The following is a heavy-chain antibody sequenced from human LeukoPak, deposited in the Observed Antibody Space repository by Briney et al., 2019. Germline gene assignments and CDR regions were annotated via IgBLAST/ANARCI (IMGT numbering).Heavy chain of an antibody. CDR3: ARIPLSSGYYEYYYYYIDV. CDR1: GGSISSYY. Sequence: KPSETLSLTCTVSGGSISSYYWSWIRQPPGKGLEWIGYIYYSGSTNYNPSLKSRVTISVDTSKNQFSLKLSSVTAADTAVYYCARIPLSSGYYEYYYYYIDVWGKGTTVTVSS. V-gene: IGHV4-59*08. D-gene: IGHD3-22*01. J-gene: IGHJ6*03. CDR2: IYYSGST.